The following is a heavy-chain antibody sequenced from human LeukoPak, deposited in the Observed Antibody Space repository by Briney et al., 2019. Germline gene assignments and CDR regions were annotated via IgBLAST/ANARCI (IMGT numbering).Heavy chain of an antibody. CDR3: ARDGYCSGGSCYSMVY. CDR1: GYIFNKYF. D-gene: IGHD2-15*01. J-gene: IGHJ4*02. CDR2: ITPSDGDT. V-gene: IGHV1-46*02. Sequence: ASVKVSCKASGYIFNKYFMHWVRQAPGQGLEWMGIITPSDGDTRYAQKFQGRVTMTRDTSTRTFYMELSSLRSEDTAVYYCARDGYCSGGSCYSMVYWGQGTWSPSPQ.